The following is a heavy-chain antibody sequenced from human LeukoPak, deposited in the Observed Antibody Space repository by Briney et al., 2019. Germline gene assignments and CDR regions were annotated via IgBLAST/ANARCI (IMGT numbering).Heavy chain of an antibody. CDR2: INTNTGNP. V-gene: IGHV7-4-1*02. Sequence: ASVKVSCKASGYTFTGYYLRWVRQAPGQGLEWMGWINTNTGNPTYAQGFTGRFVFSLDTSVSTAYLQISSLKAEDTAVYYCARETYRYFDYWGQGTLVTVSS. D-gene: IGHD3-16*01. CDR3: ARETYRYFDY. CDR1: GYTFTGYY. J-gene: IGHJ4*02.